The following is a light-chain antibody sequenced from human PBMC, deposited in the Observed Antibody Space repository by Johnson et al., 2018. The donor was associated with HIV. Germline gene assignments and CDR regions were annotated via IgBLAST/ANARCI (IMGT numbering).Light chain of an antibody. V-gene: IGLV1-51*01. CDR3: GIWDNSPSAYV. J-gene: IGLJ1*01. Sequence: HSVLTQPPSVSAAPGQKVTISCSGSSSNIGNNYVSWYQQFPGTAPKLLIYDNNKRPSGIPDRFSGSKSGTSATLGITGLQTGAEADSYCGIWDNSPSAYVFGTGTKVTVL. CDR2: DNN. CDR1: SSNIGNNY.